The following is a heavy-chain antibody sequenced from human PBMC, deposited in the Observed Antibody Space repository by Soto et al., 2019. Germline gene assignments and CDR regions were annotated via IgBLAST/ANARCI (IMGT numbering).Heavy chain of an antibody. V-gene: IGHV1-69*06. Sequence: QVQLVQSGAEVKKPGSSVKVSCEASGGTFSGHAISWVQQAPGQGPEWMGGLIPLFGTTQHAQNFQDRLTITADKSTSTAYMKLTSLRFEDTAIYYYARGPNWGYRFDSWGQGTLVTVSS. CDR1: GGTFSGHA. CDR3: ARGPNWGYRFDS. J-gene: IGHJ4*02. CDR2: LIPLFGTT. D-gene: IGHD7-27*01.